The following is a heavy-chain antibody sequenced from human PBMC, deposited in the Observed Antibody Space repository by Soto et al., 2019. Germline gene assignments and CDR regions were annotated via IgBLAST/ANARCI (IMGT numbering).Heavy chain of an antibody. V-gene: IGHV1-46*01. D-gene: IGHD6-13*01. Sequence: ASVKVSCKAPGYTFTSYYMHWVRQAPGQGLEWMGIINPSGGSTSYAQKFQGRVTMTRDTSTSTVYMELSSLRSEDTAVYYCARVWVAAGTFDPWGQGTLVTVSS. CDR2: INPSGGST. CDR1: GYTFTSYY. J-gene: IGHJ5*02. CDR3: ARVWVAAGTFDP.